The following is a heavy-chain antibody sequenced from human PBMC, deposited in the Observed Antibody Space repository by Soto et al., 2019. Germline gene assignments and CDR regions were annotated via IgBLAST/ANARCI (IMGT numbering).Heavy chain of an antibody. J-gene: IGHJ6*02. CDR3: AKDGSSSWYWDYYYYYGMDV. V-gene: IGHV3-30*18. D-gene: IGHD6-13*01. CDR1: GFTFSSYG. Sequence: GGSLRLSCAASGFTFSSYGMHWVRQAPGKGLEWVAVISYDGSNKYYADSVKGRFTISRDNSKNTLYLQMNSLRAEDTAVYYCAKDGSSSWYWDYYYYYGMDVWGQGTTVTVSS. CDR2: ISYDGSNK.